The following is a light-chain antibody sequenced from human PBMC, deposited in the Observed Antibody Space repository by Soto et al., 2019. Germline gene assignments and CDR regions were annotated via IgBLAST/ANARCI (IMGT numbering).Light chain of an antibody. Sequence: EIVLTQSPTSLSVSPGERATLSCRASQGVRSNLAWYQQKPGQAPRLLIYNASTPAPGVPARFSGSGSATDFTLTISSLQSEDSAVYYCQQYNIWPPWTFGQGTKVEI. CDR3: QQYNIWPPWT. CDR1: QGVRSN. CDR2: NAS. J-gene: IGKJ1*01. V-gene: IGKV3-15*01.